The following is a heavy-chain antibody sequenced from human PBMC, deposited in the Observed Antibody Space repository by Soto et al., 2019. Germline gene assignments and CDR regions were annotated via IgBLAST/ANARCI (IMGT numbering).Heavy chain of an antibody. CDR3: ARDDVSIYSGSYFDN. V-gene: IGHV3-48*03. J-gene: IGHJ4*02. D-gene: IGHD3-3*02. CDR1: GFTFSGYE. Sequence: GGSLRLSCAASGFTFSGYEMNWVRQAPGKGLEWISYISSRGSTIYYADSVKGRFTISRDNAKNSLYLQLNSLRAEDTAIYYCARDDVSIYSGSYFDNWGQGTLVTVPS. CDR2: ISSRGSTI.